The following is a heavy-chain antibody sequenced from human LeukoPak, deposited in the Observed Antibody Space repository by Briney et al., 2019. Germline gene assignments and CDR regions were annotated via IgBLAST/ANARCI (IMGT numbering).Heavy chain of an antibody. CDR3: ARLGVFGCSSTSCYTTGYAFDI. J-gene: IGHJ3*02. CDR1: GYSFTSYW. V-gene: IGHV5-51*01. Sequence: GESLKIPCKGSGYSFTSYWIGWVRQMPGKGLEWMGIIYPGDSDTRYSPSFQGQVTISADKSISTVYLQWSSLEASDTAMYYCARLGVFGCSSTSCYTTGYAFDIWGQGTMVTVSS. CDR2: IYPGDSDT. D-gene: IGHD2-2*02.